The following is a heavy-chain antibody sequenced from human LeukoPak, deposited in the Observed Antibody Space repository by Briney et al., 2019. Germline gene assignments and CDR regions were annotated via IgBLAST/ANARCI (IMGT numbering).Heavy chain of an antibody. D-gene: IGHD3-3*01. Sequence: GGSLRLSCTASGLTFSNAWMSWVRQAPGKGLEWVGRIKSKTEGATTDYAVPVKGRFTISRDDSKNTLFLQMNSLKTEDTAVYYCATSNAIFGDLDYWGQGTLVTVSS. CDR1: GLTFSNAW. V-gene: IGHV3-15*01. J-gene: IGHJ4*02. CDR3: ATSNAIFGDLDY. CDR2: IKSKTEGATT.